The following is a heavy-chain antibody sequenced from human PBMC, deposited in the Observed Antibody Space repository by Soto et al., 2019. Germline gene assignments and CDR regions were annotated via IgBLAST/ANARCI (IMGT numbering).Heavy chain of an antibody. V-gene: IGHV3-33*01. CDR2: IWYDGSNK. J-gene: IGHJ4*02. Sequence: ESGGGVVQPGRSLRLSCAASGFTFSSYGMHWVRQAPGKGLEWVAVIWYDGSNKYYADSVKGRFTISRDNSKNTLYLQMNSLRAEDTAVYYCAGAKGGDWYFDYWGQGTLVTVSS. CDR3: AGAKGGDWYFDY. D-gene: IGHD2-21*01. CDR1: GFTFSSYG.